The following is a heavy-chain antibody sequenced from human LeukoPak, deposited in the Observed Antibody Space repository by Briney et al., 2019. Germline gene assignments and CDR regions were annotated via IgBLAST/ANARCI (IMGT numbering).Heavy chain of an antibody. CDR2: LYTSGST. CDR3: ARGGSSGYYYG. CDR1: GGSISSYY. D-gene: IGHD3-22*01. V-gene: IGHV4-4*07. Sequence: SETLSLTCTVSGGSISSYYWSWIRQPAGKGLEWIGRLYTSGSTNYNPSLKSRVTMSVDTPKNQFSLKLTSMTAADTAVYYCARGGSSGYYYGWGQGTLVTVSS. J-gene: IGHJ4*02.